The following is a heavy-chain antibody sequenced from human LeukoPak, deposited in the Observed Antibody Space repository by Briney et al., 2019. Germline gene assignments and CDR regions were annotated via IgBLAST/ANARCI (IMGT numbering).Heavy chain of an antibody. Sequence: PSETLSLTCTVSGDSISSSSYYWGWIRQPPGKGLEWIGSIYYSGSTYYNPSLKSRVTISVDTSKNQFSLKLSSVTAADTAVYYCASRTSILDYWGQGTLVTVSS. CDR1: GDSISSSSYY. J-gene: IGHJ4*02. CDR3: ASRTSILDY. CDR2: IYYSGST. D-gene: IGHD1-7*01. V-gene: IGHV4-39*01.